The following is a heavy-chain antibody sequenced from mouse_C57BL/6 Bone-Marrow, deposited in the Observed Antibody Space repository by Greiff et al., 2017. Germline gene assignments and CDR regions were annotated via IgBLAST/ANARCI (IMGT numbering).Heavy chain of an antibody. CDR3: ARGPHYFDY. V-gene: IGHV1-63*01. J-gene: IGHJ2*01. CDR1: GYTFTNYW. CDR2: IYPGGGYT. Sequence: QVQLKESGAELVRPGTSVKMSCKASGYTFTNYWIGWAKQRPGHGLEWIGDIYPGGGYTNYNEKFKGKATLTADKSSTTADMQFSSLTSEDSAIFYCARGPHYFDYWGQGTTLTGSS.